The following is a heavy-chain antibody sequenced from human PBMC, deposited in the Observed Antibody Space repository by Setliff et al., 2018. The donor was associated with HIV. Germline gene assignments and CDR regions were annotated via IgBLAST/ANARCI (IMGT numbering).Heavy chain of an antibody. Sequence: SETLSLTCIVSGGSIRSSSYYWNWIRQSPGKGLEWIAEVHHTGYLNYNPSLKSRVTISRDPSTKQFSLKMTSMTAADTAVYYCAAFFVTPLMTQDFWGQGTLVTSPQ. D-gene: IGHD4-17*01. CDR2: VHHTGYL. CDR1: GGSIRSSSYY. J-gene: IGHJ4*02. CDR3: AAFFVTPLMTQDF. V-gene: IGHV4-39*07.